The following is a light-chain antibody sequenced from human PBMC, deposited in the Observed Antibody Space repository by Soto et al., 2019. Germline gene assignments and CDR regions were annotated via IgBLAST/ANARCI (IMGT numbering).Light chain of an antibody. CDR2: EAS. CDR3: QQYRGAWT. J-gene: IGKJ1*01. V-gene: IGKV1-5*03. Sequence: DFTMTQSPSTLSASVGDRVTITCRASQSISNCLAWIPQKPGKAPKVLIYEASILESGVPSRFSGSASGTEFTLTISSLQPDDFATYYCQQYRGAWTFGQGTKVEIK. CDR1: QSISNC.